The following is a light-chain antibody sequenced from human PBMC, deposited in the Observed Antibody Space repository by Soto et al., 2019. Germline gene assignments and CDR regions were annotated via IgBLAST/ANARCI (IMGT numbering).Light chain of an antibody. CDR3: QQYNNWPPT. J-gene: IGKJ5*01. CDR1: QSARIS. V-gene: IGKV3-15*01. Sequence: ETVMTQSPATLSVSPGERATRSCRASQSARISLGWYQQKPGQAPRLLIYDVSTRATGVPARFSGSGSGTEFTLTISSPQSEDFAVYYCQQYNNWPPTFGQGTRLEIK. CDR2: DVS.